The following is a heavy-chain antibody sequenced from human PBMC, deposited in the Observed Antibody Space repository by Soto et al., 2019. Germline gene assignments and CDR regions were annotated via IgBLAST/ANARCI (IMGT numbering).Heavy chain of an antibody. CDR1: GFTFSSYW. Sequence: GGSLRLSCAASGFTFSSYWMSWVRQAPGKGLEWVANIRQDGSGKYYVDSVKGRFTISRDNAKNSLYLQMNSLRAEDTAVYYCAKVGFPYSYGYLFYYWGQGTLVTVSS. V-gene: IGHV3-7*02. J-gene: IGHJ4*02. D-gene: IGHD5-18*01. CDR2: IRQDGSGK. CDR3: AKVGFPYSYGYLFYY.